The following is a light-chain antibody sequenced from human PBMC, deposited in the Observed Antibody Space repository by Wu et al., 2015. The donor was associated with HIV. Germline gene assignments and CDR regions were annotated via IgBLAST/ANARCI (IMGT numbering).Light chain of an antibody. CDR1: QSVSSSY. CDR2: GAS. V-gene: IGKV3-15*01. CDR3: QHYNNWQT. J-gene: IGKJ1*01. Sequence: EIVLTQSPGTLSLSPGERATLSCRASQSVSSSYLAWYQQKLGQAPRLLIYGASTRATDIPARFSGSGSGTEFTLNISSIQSEDFAVYYCQHYNNWQTFGQGTKVEIK.